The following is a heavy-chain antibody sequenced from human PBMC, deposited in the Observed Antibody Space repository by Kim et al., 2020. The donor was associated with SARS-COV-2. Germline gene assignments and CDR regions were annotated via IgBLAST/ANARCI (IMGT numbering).Heavy chain of an antibody. CDR1: GFTFSSYA. V-gene: IGHV3-30*04. J-gene: IGHJ3*02. CDR3: MGTFYYGSGSYKSTNDAFDI. Sequence: GGSLRLSCAASGFTFSSYAMHWVRQAPGKGLEWVAVISYDGSNKYYADSVKGRFTISRDNSKNTLYLQMNSLRAEDTAVYYCMGTFYYGSGSYKSTNDAFDIWGQGTMVTVSS. CDR2: ISYDGSNK. D-gene: IGHD3-10*01.